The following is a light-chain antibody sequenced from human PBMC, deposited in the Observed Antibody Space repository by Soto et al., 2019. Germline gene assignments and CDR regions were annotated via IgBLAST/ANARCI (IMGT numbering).Light chain of an antibody. Sequence: LTQPASVSGSRGQSITISCTGTSSDVGGYNYVSWYQQHPGKAPKLMIYDVSNRPSGVSNRFSGSKSGNTASLTISGLQAEDEADYYCSSYTSSSTSYVFGTGTKVTVL. CDR3: SSYTSSSTSYV. CDR1: SSDVGGYNY. V-gene: IGLV2-14*01. CDR2: DVS. J-gene: IGLJ1*01.